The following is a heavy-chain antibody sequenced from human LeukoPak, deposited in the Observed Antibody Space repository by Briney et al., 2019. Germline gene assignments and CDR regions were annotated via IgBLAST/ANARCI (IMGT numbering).Heavy chain of an antibody. CDR2: ISGSGGST. D-gene: IGHD1-26*01. V-gene: IGHV3-23*01. Sequence: PGGSLRLSCAASGFTFSSYGMSWVRQAPGKGLEWVSGISGSGGSTYYADSVTGRFTISRDNSKNTLSLQMNTLRAEDTAVYYCARDRSGGAVDYWGQGTLVTVSS. CDR3: ARDRSGGAVDY. J-gene: IGHJ4*02. CDR1: GFTFSSYG.